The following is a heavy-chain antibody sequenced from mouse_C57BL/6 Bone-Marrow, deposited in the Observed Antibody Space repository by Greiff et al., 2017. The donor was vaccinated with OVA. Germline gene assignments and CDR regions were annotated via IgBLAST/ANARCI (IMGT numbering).Heavy chain of an antibody. CDR2: IVPEVGVT. J-gene: IGHJ3*01. V-gene: IGHV14-2*01. Sequence: EVQLQQSGAELVKPGASVKLSCTASGFNFQDYYMTWVKQRTEKGLEWIGRIVPEVGVTKYAPKFQGKATIPADTSSNPPYLQLSRLTSEDTAVYCGTKPWYGYVSFAYWGQGTLVTVSA. CDR1: GFNFQDYY. D-gene: IGHD2-2*01. CDR3: TKPWYGYVSFAY.